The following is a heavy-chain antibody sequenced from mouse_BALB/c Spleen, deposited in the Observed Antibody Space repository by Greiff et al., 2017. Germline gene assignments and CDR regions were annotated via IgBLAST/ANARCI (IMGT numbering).Heavy chain of an antibody. J-gene: IGHJ2*01. CDR1: GYTFTNYW. Sequence: VMLVESGAELVRPGTSVKISCKASGYTFTNYWLGWVKQRPGHGLEWIGDIYPGGGYTNYNEKFKGKATLTADTSSSTAYMQLSSLTSEDSAVFFCAREDKEKDFDYWGQGTTLTVSS. CDR2: IYPGGGYT. CDR3: AREDKEKDFDY. V-gene: IGHV1-63*02.